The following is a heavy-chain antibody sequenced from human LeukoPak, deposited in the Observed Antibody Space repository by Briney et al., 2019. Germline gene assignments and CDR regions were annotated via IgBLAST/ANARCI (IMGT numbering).Heavy chain of an antibody. D-gene: IGHD2-2*01. J-gene: IGHJ5*02. Sequence: PSETLSLTCTVSGGSISRYYWSWIRQPPGKGLEWIGYIYYSGSTNYNPSLKSRVTISVDTSKNQFSLTLSSVTAADTAVYYCARYIVVVPAARGPGWFDPWGQGTLVTVSS. CDR1: GGSISRYY. V-gene: IGHV4-59*01. CDR3: ARYIVVVPAARGPGWFDP. CDR2: IYYSGST.